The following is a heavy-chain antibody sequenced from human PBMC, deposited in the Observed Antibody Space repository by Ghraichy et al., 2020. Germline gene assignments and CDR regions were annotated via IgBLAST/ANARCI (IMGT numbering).Heavy chain of an antibody. Sequence: SETLSLTCSVSGGSIRSRSYYWGWIRQPPGKGLEWIGSIYYSGNTFYNPSLKSRVTISVDTSKNEFSLKLSSVIVADTAVYYCARREGITGLMYWFDPWGQGTLVTVSS. CDR1: GGSIRSRSYY. CDR3: ARREGITGLMYWFDP. V-gene: IGHV4-39*01. J-gene: IGHJ5*02. D-gene: IGHD2-8*02. CDR2: IYYSGNT.